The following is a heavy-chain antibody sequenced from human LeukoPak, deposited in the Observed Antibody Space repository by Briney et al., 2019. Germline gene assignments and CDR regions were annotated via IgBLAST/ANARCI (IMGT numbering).Heavy chain of an antibody. CDR1: GGTFSSYA. D-gene: IGHD3-10*01. V-gene: IGHV1-69*04. CDR2: IIPILGIA. Sequence: SVKVSCKASGGTFSSYAISWVRQAPGQGLEWMGRIIPILGIANYAQKFQGRVTITADKSTSTVYMELTSLRSEDTALYYCATVKFRFQEEGYYMDVWGKGTTVTVSS. J-gene: IGHJ6*03. CDR3: ATVKFRFQEEGYYMDV.